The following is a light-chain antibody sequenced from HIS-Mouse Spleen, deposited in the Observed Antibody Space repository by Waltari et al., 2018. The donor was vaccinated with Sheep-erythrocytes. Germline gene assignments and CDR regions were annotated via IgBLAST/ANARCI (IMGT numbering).Light chain of an antibody. V-gene: IGKV3-20*01. Sequence: EIVLTQSPGTLSLSPGERATPSCMDSPSVRSGYLAWYQQKPGQAPRRLIYGASSRATGIPDRFSGSGSGADFTLTISRLEPEDFAVYYCQQYGSSPFTFGPGTKVDIK. J-gene: IGKJ3*01. CDR2: GAS. CDR1: PSVRSGY. CDR3: QQYGSSPFT.